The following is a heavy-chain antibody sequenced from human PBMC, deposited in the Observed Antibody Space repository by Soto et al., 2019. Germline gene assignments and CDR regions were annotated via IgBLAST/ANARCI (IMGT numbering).Heavy chain of an antibody. D-gene: IGHD2-21*01. CDR1: GVTLSNFG. J-gene: IGHJ4*02. CDR3: VGEVASGY. Sequence: QVQLVESGGGVVQPGRSLRLSCAASGVTLSNFGMHWVRQAPGKGLEWVAVISRDGSTMLYADSVKGRFTISRDSSRNTLYLQMNSLRAADRAVYHCVGEVASGYWGQGTLVTVSS. V-gene: IGHV3-30*03. CDR2: ISRDGSTM.